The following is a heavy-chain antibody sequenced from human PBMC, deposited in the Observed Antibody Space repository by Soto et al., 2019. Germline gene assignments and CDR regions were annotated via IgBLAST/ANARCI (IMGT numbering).Heavy chain of an antibody. CDR1: GYTFTSYY. V-gene: IGHV1-46*01. CDR3: ARGYEAGPIFDY. CDR2: INPSGGST. D-gene: IGHD3-3*01. J-gene: IGHJ4*02. Sequence: ASVTVSCTASGYTFTSYYMHWVRQAPGQGLEWMGIINPSGGSTSYAQKFQGRVTITADESTSTAYMELSSLRSEDTAVYYCARGYEAGPIFDYWGQGTLVTVSS.